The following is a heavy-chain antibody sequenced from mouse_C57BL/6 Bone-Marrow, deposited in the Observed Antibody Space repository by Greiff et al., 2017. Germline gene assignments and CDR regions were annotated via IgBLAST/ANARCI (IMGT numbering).Heavy chain of an antibody. D-gene: IGHD2-5*01. CDR3: ARIVTTPYYFDY. CDR1: GFNIKDYY. V-gene: IGHV14-2*01. Sequence: EVKLVESGAELVKPGASVKLSCTASGFNIKDYYMHWVKQRTEQGLEWIGRIDPEDGETKYAPKFQGKATITADTSSNTAYLQLSSLTSEDTAVYYCARIVTTPYYFDYWGQGTTLTVSS. J-gene: IGHJ2*01. CDR2: IDPEDGET.